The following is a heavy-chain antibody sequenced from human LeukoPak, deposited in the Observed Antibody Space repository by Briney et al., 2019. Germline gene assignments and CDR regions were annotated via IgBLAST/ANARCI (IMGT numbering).Heavy chain of an antibody. CDR1: GFTFSTSG. D-gene: IGHD3-16*01. V-gene: IGHV3-30*02. Sequence: GGSLRLSCAASGFTFSTSGMHWVRRARGKGLEWVGFIRYDGSSKYFADSVKGRFTISRDNSKDTLYLQMNSLRAEDTAVYYCAKGLTFGFDYWGQGTLVTVSS. CDR2: IRYDGSSK. CDR3: AKGLTFGFDY. J-gene: IGHJ4*02.